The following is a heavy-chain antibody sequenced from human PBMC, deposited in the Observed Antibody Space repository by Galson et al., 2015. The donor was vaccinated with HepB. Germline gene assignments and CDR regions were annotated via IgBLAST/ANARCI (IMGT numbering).Heavy chain of an antibody. V-gene: IGHV3-15*07. CDR1: GFTFSNAW. CDR3: TTTTSSSWRAVGY. D-gene: IGHD6-13*01. CDR2: IKSKADGGTT. Sequence: SLRLSCAASGFTFSNAWMNWVRQAPGKGLEWVGRIKSKADGGTTDYAAPMKGRFTISRDDSKNTLYLQMNSLKTEDTAVYYCTTTTSSSWRAVGYWGQGTLVTVSS. J-gene: IGHJ4*02.